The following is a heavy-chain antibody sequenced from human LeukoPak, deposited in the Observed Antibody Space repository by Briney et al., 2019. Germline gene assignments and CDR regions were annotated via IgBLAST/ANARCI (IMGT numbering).Heavy chain of an antibody. J-gene: IGHJ4*02. Sequence: PSETLSLTCTVSGVSISSSSYYWTWIRQSPGKGLEWIGSIYYSGSTYYNPSLKSRVTISVDTSKNQFSLKLSSVTAADTAVYYCAKDILTGYGSLWRWGQGTLVTVSS. CDR2: IYYSGST. CDR3: AKDILTGYGSLWR. V-gene: IGHV4-39*02. D-gene: IGHD3-9*01. CDR1: GVSISSSSYY.